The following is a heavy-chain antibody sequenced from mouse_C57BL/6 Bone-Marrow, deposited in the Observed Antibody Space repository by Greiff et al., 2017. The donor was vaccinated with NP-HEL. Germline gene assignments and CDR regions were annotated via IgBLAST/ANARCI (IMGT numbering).Heavy chain of an antibody. D-gene: IGHD1-1*01. J-gene: IGHJ1*03. CDR3: ARRPFYYYGISYRWYFDV. CDR1: GYTFTSYW. CDR2: INPSNGGT. Sequence: QVQLQQPGTDLVKPGASVKLSCKASGYTFTSYWMHWVKQRPGQGLEWIRHINPSNGGTNYNEKFKSKATLTVDKSSSTAYMQLSSLTSEDSAVYYCARRPFYYYGISYRWYFDVWGTGTTVTVSS. V-gene: IGHV1-53*01.